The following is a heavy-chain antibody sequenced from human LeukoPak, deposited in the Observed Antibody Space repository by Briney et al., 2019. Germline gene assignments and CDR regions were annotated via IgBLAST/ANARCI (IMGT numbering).Heavy chain of an antibody. D-gene: IGHD6-19*01. V-gene: IGHV3-23*01. CDR1: GFSFSSFA. CDR2: IYGGGANT. Sequence: GGSLTLSCVGSGFSFSSFAMTWVRQAPGKGLEWVSTIYGGGANTFYADSVKGRFTISRDDSKNMQFLEMDSLRPEDTAVCFCAKRITVAAGIYFDSWGQGTLVTVSS. CDR3: AKRITVAAGIYFDS. J-gene: IGHJ4*02.